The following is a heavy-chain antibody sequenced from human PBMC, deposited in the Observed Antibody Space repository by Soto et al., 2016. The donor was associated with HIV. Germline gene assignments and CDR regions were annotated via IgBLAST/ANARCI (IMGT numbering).Heavy chain of an antibody. CDR3: VTPYGTGAFDI. J-gene: IGHJ3*02. CDR2: IKTKAEGGTT. D-gene: IGHD1-1*01. Sequence: EVQLAESGGGMVKPGGSLRLSCAASGLTFSTAWMSWVRQVPGKGLEWVGRIKTKAEGGTTDYSAPVKGRFTISRDDSKSTLYLQLNSLKTDDTGVYFCVTPYGTGAFDIWGQGTMVTVSS. CDR1: GLTFSTAW. V-gene: IGHV3-15*01.